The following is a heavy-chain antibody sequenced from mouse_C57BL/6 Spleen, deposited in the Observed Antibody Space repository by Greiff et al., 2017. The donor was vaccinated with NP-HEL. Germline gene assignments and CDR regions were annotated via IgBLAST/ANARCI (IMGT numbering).Heavy chain of an antibody. V-gene: IGHV1-55*01. CDR1: GYPFTSSW. Sequence: VQLQQPGAELVKPGASVKMSCKASGYPFTSSWITWVKPRPGQGLEWIGDIYPGSGSTNYNEKFKSKATLTVDTSSSTAYMQLSSLTSEDSAVYYCAREKLGFAYWGQGTLVTVSA. CDR2: IYPGSGST. CDR3: AREKLGFAY. J-gene: IGHJ3*01.